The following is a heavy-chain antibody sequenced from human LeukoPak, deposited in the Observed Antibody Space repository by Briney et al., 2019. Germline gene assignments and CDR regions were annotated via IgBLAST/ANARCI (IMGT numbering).Heavy chain of an antibody. CDR2: ISGVGGSA. J-gene: IGHJ5*02. V-gene: IGHV3-23*01. CDR1: GFTFTKYA. CDR3: AKDYNNYFDP. Sequence: GGSLRLSCAASGFTFTKYAMSWVRQAPGKGLEWVSAISGVGGSAYYGDSVKGRFTISRDNSKNTLWLQMNSLRADDTAVYYCAKDYNNYFDPWGQGTLVTVSS.